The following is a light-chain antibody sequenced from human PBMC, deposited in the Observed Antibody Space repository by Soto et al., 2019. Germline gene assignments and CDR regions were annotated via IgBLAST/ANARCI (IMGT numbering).Light chain of an antibody. Sequence: QSVLTQPPSVSAAAGQRVTISCSGSNSNIGNNHVSWYQHLPGTAPKVLLYDDDRRPSGIPDRISGSKSGTSATLDITELQTGDEADYYCATWDSSLGAVVFGGGTKVTVL. CDR3: ATWDSSLGAVV. V-gene: IGLV1-51*01. J-gene: IGLJ3*02. CDR2: DDD. CDR1: NSNIGNNH.